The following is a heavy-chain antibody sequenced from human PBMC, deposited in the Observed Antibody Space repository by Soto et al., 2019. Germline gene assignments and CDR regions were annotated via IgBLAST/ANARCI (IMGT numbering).Heavy chain of an antibody. Sequence: QLQLQESGPGLMKPSETLSLTCTVSGGSISSSSYYWGWIRQPPGKGLEWIGSIYYSGSTYYNPSLKSRLTISVDTSKNQFSLKLSSVTAADAAVYYCARLSRLYYRMDVWGQGTTVTVSS. J-gene: IGHJ6*02. V-gene: IGHV4-39*01. CDR1: GGSISSSSYY. D-gene: IGHD6-25*01. CDR2: IYYSGST. CDR3: ARLSRLYYRMDV.